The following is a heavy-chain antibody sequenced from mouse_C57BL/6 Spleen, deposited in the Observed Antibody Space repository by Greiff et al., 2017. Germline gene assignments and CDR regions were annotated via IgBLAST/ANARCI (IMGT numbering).Heavy chain of an antibody. J-gene: IGHJ4*01. CDR1: GYTFTSYW. D-gene: IGHD1-1*01. CDR3: ARDYGSSLYYAMDY. CDR2: IDPSDSYT. V-gene: IGHV1-59*01. Sequence: VQLQQPGAELVRPGTSVKLSCKASGYTFTSYWMHWVKQRPGQGLEWIGVIDPSDSYTNYNQKFKGKATLTVDTSSSTAYMQLSSLTSEDSAVYYCARDYGSSLYYAMDYWGQGTSVTVSS.